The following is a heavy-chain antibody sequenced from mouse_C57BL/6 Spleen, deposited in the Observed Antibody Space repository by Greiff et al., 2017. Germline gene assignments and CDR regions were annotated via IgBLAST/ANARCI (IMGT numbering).Heavy chain of an antibody. V-gene: IGHV5-9-1*02. D-gene: IGHD4-1*01. CDR3: TRGPNWDRGFFDY. Sequence: EVQVVESGEGLVKPGGSLKLSCAASGFTFSSYAMSWVRQTPEKRLEWVAYISSGGDYIYYADTVKGRFTISRDNARNTLYLQMSSLKSEDTAMYYCTRGPNWDRGFFDYWGQGTTLTVSS. J-gene: IGHJ2*01. CDR2: ISSGGDYI. CDR1: GFTFSSYA.